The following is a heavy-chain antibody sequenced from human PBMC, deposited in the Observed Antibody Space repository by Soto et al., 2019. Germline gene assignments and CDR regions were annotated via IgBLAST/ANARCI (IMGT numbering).Heavy chain of an antibody. Sequence: PGGSLRLSCAASGFTFSSYGMHWVRQAPGKGLEWVAVISYDGSNKYYADSVKGRFTISRDNSKNTLYLQMNSLRAEDTAVYYCAKMYDYEHLDYWGQGTLVTVSS. J-gene: IGHJ4*02. V-gene: IGHV3-30*18. CDR1: GFTFSSYG. D-gene: IGHD4-17*01. CDR2: ISYDGSNK. CDR3: AKMYDYEHLDY.